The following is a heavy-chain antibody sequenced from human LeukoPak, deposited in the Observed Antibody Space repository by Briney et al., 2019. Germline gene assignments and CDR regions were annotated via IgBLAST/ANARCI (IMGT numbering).Heavy chain of an antibody. CDR1: GGSISSGSYC. Sequence: SETLSLTSTVSGGSISSGSYCGSSVRQPAGKGLGWIGCIYTSGTTTYSPSLKSRVTMSVDTSKNQFSLKLSSVTAADTAVYYCARVSGYCSSTSCYKGYYYYMDVWGKGTTVTVSS. CDR3: ARVSGYCSSTSCYKGYYYYMDV. J-gene: IGHJ6*03. CDR2: IYTSGTT. V-gene: IGHV4-61*02. D-gene: IGHD2-2*02.